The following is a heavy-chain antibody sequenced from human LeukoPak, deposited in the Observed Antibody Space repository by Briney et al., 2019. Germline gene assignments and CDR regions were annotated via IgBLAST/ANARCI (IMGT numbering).Heavy chain of an antibody. CDR2: IKQDGSEK. J-gene: IGHJ4*02. Sequence: PGGSLRLSCAASGFTLSSYWMSWVRQAPGKGLEWVANIKQDGSEKYYVDSVKGRFTISRDNAKNSLYLQMISLRAEDTAVYYCARVGGRYSPLGYWGQGTLVTVSS. CDR1: GFTLSSYW. CDR3: ARVGGRYSPLGY. V-gene: IGHV3-7*01. D-gene: IGHD3-16*02.